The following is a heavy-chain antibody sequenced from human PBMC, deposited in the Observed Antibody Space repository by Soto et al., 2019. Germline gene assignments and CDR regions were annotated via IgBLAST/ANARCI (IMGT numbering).Heavy chain of an antibody. CDR3: AREVGYGDFSAALLD. D-gene: IGHD2-21*02. V-gene: IGHV1-69*13. Sequence: SVKVSCKASGGTFSSYAISWVRRAPGQGLEWMGGIITLFGPSNYAQNFQGRVTITADQSTSTAYMELNSLTSDDTAVYYCAREVGYGDFSAALLDWGQGTLVTVSS. CDR2: IITLFGPS. CDR1: GGTFSSYA. J-gene: IGHJ4*02.